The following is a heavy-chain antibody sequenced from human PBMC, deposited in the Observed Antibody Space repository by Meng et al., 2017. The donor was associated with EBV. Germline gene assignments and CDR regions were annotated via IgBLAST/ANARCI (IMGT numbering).Heavy chain of an antibody. J-gene: IGHJ4*02. V-gene: IGHV1-69*01. CDR2: FLPRLGAP. Sequence: QVKVVQSGAEVKKPGSSVKVSCKTSGGPFRYYAISWVRQAPGQGLEWLGGFLPRLGAPNYAQKFHGRVKITADESTSTHYMDLSSLRSEDTAIYYCASESGRGYTPDYWGQGTLVTVFS. CDR3: ASESGRGYTPDY. CDR1: GGPFRYYA. D-gene: IGHD3-10*01.